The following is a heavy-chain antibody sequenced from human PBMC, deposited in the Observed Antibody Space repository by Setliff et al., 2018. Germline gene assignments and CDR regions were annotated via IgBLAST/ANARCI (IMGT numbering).Heavy chain of an antibody. Sequence: GGSLRLSCAASGFTFDNYEMNWVRQAPGKGLEWLSYISSVGSMIYYADSVKGRFTISRDNSENTLLLQMSSLRADDTAVYYCAKGFQGKNVGTFDSWGHGILVTVSS. D-gene: IGHD1-7*01. CDR1: GFTFDNYE. J-gene: IGHJ4*01. V-gene: IGHV3-48*03. CDR2: ISSVGSMI. CDR3: AKGFQGKNVGTFDS.